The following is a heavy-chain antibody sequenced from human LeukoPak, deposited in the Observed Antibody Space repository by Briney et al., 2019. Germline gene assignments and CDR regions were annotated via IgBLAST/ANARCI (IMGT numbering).Heavy chain of an antibody. Sequence: GGSLRLSCAASGFTFSSYGMHWVRQAPGKGLEWVSSISSSSSYIYYADSVKGRFTISRDNAKNSLYLQMNSLRAEDTAVYYCARDSAILRFLEWLSWGQGTLVTVSS. J-gene: IGHJ5*02. V-gene: IGHV3-21*01. D-gene: IGHD3-3*01. CDR3: ARDSAILRFLEWLS. CDR1: GFTFSSYG. CDR2: ISSSSSYI.